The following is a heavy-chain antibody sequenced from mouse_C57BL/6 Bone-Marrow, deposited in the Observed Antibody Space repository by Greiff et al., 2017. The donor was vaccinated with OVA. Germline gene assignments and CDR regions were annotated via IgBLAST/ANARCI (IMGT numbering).Heavy chain of an antibody. CDR3: ARWYVDV. J-gene: IGHJ1*03. V-gene: IGHV5-16*01. CDR1: GFTFSDYY. Sequence: EVKLVESEGGLVQPGSSMKLSCTASGFTFSDYYMAWVRQVPEKGLEWVANINYDGSSTYYLDSLKSRFIISRDNAKNILYLQMSSLKSEDTATYYCARWYVDVWGTGTTVTVSS. CDR2: INYDGSST.